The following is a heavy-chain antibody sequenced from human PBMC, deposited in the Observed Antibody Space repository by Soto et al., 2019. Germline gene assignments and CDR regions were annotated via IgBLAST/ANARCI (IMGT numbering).Heavy chain of an antibody. CDR3: AKDLDIVVVVAASDAFDI. Sequence: GGSLRLSCAASGFTFSNYAMHWVRQAPGKGLEWVSAISGSGGSTYYADSVKGRFTISRDNSKNTLYLQMNSLRAEDTAVYYCAKDLDIVVVVAASDAFDIWGQGTMVTVSS. CDR1: GFTFSNYA. CDR2: ISGSGGST. J-gene: IGHJ3*02. V-gene: IGHV3-23*01. D-gene: IGHD2-15*01.